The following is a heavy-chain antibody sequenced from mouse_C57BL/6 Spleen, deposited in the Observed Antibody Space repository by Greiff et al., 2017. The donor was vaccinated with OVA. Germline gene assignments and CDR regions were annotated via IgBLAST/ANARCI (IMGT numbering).Heavy chain of an antibody. CDR3: TREADYGSSHWYFDV. D-gene: IGHD1-1*01. J-gene: IGHJ1*03. CDR1: GFTFSSYA. CDR2: ISSGGDYI. V-gene: IGHV5-9-1*02. Sequence: EVKVVESGEGLVKPGGSLKLSCAASGFTFSSYAMSWVRQTPEKRLEWVAYISSGGDYIYYADTVKGRFTISRDNARNTLYLQMSSLKSEDTAMYYCTREADYGSSHWYFDVWGTGTTVTVSS.